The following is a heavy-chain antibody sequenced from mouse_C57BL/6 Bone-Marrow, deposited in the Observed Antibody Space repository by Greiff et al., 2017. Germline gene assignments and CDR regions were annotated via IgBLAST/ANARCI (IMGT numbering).Heavy chain of an antibody. Sequence: QVQLQQPGAELVKPGASVKLSCKASGYTFTSYWMHWVKQRPGQGLEWIGMIHPNSGSTNYNEKFKSKATLTVDKSSSTAYMQLSSLTSEDSAVXYCARMTTVVATSRYYYAMDYWGQGTSVTVSS. J-gene: IGHJ4*01. D-gene: IGHD1-1*01. CDR1: GYTFTSYW. V-gene: IGHV1-64*01. CDR3: ARMTTVVATSRYYYAMDY. CDR2: IHPNSGST.